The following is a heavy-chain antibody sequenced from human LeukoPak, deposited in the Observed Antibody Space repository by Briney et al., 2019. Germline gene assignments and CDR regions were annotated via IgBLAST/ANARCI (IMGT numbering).Heavy chain of an antibody. V-gene: IGHV4-39*01. Sequence: SETLSLTCNVSGASISDNNYYWGWIRQPPGKGLEWIGSMYSSGSTYHSPSLKSRVTISLDRSRNQFSLRLTSVTAADTAVYYCASGGGGRVVVPAAAYWGQGTLVTVSA. J-gene: IGHJ4*02. CDR1: GASISDNNYY. CDR3: ASGGGGRVVVPAAAY. D-gene: IGHD2-2*01. CDR2: MYSSGST.